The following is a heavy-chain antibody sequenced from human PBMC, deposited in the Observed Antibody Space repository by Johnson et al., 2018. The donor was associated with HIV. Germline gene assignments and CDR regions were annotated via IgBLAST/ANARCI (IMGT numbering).Heavy chain of an antibody. J-gene: IGHJ3*02. CDR1: GFMLNSHG. V-gene: IGHV3-9*01. D-gene: IGHD5-12*01. CDR3: AKDLATANVYDAFDI. CDR2: ISWNSDTI. Sequence: VQLVESGGGLVQPGRSLRLSCAASGFMLNSHGMHWVRQVSKKGLEWVAGISWNSDTIGYADSVKGRFTISRDNSKNTLYLQMNSLRAEDTAVYYCAKDLATANVYDAFDIWGQGTMVTVSS.